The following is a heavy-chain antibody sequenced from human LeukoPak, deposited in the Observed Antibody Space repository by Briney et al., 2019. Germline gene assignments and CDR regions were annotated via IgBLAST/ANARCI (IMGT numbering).Heavy chain of an antibody. Sequence: LSLTCAVYGGSFSGYYWSWIRQPPGKGLEWVSYISSRSSTIYYADSVKGRFTISRDNAKNSLYLQMNSLRDEDTAVYYCAIRDYGGDPVFDYWGQGTLVTVSS. CDR3: AIRDYGGDPVFDY. V-gene: IGHV3-11*04. CDR2: ISSRSSTI. J-gene: IGHJ4*02. D-gene: IGHD4-23*01. CDR1: GGSFSGYY.